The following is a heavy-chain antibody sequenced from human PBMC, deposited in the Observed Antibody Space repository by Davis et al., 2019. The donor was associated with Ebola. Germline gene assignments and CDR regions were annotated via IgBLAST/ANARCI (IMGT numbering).Heavy chain of an antibody. CDR1: GGSFSAYY. D-gene: IGHD3-16*01. CDR3: ARIQGGDDAFDI. V-gene: IGHV4-34*01. Sequence: MPSETLSLTCAVYGGSFSAYYWTWIRQPPGKGLEWIGEIDHSGSTNYNPSLKSRVTISVDTSKNQFSLKLTSVTAADTAVYYCARIQGGDDAFDIWGQGTMVSVSS. J-gene: IGHJ3*02. CDR2: IDHSGST.